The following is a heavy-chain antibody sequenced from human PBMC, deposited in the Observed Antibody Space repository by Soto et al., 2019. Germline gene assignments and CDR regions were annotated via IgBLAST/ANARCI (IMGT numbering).Heavy chain of an antibody. V-gene: IGHV5-51*01. CDR2: IYPGDSDT. D-gene: IGHD1-26*01. J-gene: IGHJ3*02. CDR3: ARGQTVGRTVGAFDI. CDR1: GYSFSTYY. Sequence: EVQLVQSGAEVKKPGESLKISCKGSGYSFSTYYIGWVRQMPGKGLECMGIIYPGDSDTRYSPSLQAQVLISVDKAISTAYLHWGRLESSDTAVYYCARGQTVGRTVGAFDIWGQGTVVTVPS.